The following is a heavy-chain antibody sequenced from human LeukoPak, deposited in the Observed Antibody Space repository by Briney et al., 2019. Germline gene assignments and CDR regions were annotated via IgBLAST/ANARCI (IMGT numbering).Heavy chain of an antibody. CDR1: GGSFSGYY. D-gene: IGHD5-18*01. Sequence: SETLSLTCAVYGGSFSGYYWSWIRQPPGKGLEWIGEINHSGSTNYNPSLKSRVTISVDTSKNQFSLKLSSVTAADTAVYYCARTIQLWFGYYFDYWGQGTLVTVSS. CDR2: INHSGST. V-gene: IGHV4-34*01. J-gene: IGHJ4*02. CDR3: ARTIQLWFGYYFDY.